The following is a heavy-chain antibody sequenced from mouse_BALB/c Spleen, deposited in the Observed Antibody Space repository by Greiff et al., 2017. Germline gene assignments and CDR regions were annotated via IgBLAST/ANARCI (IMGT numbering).Heavy chain of an antibody. CDR1: GFTFSSYA. D-gene: IGHD1-2*01. CDR3: ARVPITTATSYFDY. CDR2: ISSGGSYT. V-gene: IGHV5-9-4*01. Sequence: EVKLVESRGGLVKPGGSLKLSCAASGFTFSSYAMSWVRQSPEKRLEWVAEISSGGSYTYYPDTVTGRFTISRDNAKNTLYLEMSSLRSEDTAMYYCARVPITTATSYFDYWGQGTTLTVSS. J-gene: IGHJ2*01.